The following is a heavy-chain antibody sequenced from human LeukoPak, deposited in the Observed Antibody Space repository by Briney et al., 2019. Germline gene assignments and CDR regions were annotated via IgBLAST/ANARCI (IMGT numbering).Heavy chain of an antibody. CDR1: GFTFSSYA. D-gene: IGHD3-3*01. V-gene: IGHV3-23*01. CDR3: AKDLVTGITIFGVVTPTEKYYYYGMDV. CDR2: ISGSGGST. J-gene: IGHJ6*02. Sequence: PGGSLRLSCAASGFTFSSYAMGWVRQAPGKGREWVSAISGSGGSTYYADSVKGRVTISRDNSKNTLYLQMKRMKAEDTAVYYCAKDLVTGITIFGVVTPTEKYYYYGMDVWGQGTTVTVSS.